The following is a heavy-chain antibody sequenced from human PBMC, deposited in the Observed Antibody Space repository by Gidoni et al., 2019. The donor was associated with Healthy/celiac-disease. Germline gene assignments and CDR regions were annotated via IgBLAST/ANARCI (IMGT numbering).Heavy chain of an antibody. V-gene: IGHV3-23*01. CDR1: GFTFRRYA. Sequence: EVQLLESGGGLVQPGGSLRLSCAASGFTFRRYAMSWVRQAPGKGLEWVSAISGSGGSTYYADSVKGRFTISRDNSKNTLYLQMNSLRAEDTAVYYCAKDRVYSSSPDAFDIWGQGTMVTVSS. CDR2: ISGSGGST. CDR3: AKDRVYSSSPDAFDI. J-gene: IGHJ3*02. D-gene: IGHD6-6*01.